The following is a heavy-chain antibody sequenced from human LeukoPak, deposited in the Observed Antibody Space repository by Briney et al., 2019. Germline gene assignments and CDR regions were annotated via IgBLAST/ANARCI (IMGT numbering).Heavy chain of an antibody. D-gene: IGHD3-16*02. Sequence: SVKVSCKASGGTFSSYAISWVRQAPGQGLEWMGGIIPIFTTANYAQKFQGRVTITTDESTSTAYMELSSLRSEDTAVYYCATMPGSYRDYWGQGTLVTVSS. V-gene: IGHV1-69*05. J-gene: IGHJ4*02. CDR2: IIPIFTTA. CDR1: GGTFSSYA. CDR3: ATMPGSYRDY.